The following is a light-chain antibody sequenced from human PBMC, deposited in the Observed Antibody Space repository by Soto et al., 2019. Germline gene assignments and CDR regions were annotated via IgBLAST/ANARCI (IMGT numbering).Light chain of an antibody. CDR3: QQYNNWPPLT. CDR1: QSVSSN. CDR2: GAS. V-gene: IGKV3-15*01. J-gene: IGKJ1*01. Sequence: EIVMTQSPATLSVSPGERATLSCRASQSVSSNLAWYQQKPGQAPTLLIYGASTRATGIPARFSGSGSGTEFTLTISSLQSEDFAVYYCQQYNNWPPLTFGQGTKV.